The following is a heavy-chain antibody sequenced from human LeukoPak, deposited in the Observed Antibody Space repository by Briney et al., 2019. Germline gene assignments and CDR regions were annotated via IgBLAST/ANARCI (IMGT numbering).Heavy chain of an antibody. J-gene: IGHJ6*02. Sequence: ASASVSCKASGYTITDFYIHWVRQAPGQGLEWMGWIIPNSGGTNYAQKFHGRVTMTRDTSISAAYMELSRLRSDDTAVYYCARFRTSEADYHFNYGMDVWGQGTTVTSSS. CDR1: GYTITDFY. V-gene: IGHV1-2*02. CDR2: IIPNSGGT. CDR3: ARFRTSEADYHFNYGMDV. D-gene: IGHD3-16*01.